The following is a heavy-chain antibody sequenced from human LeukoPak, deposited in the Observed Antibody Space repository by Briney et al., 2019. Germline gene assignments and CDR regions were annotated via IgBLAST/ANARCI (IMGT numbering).Heavy chain of an antibody. D-gene: IGHD1-26*01. CDR3: AKDRSGSMWERHFDY. Sequence: GGSLRLSCAASGFTFSSYDMHWVRQAPGKGLEWVASIRHDGSNKYYADSVKGRFTISRDNSKNTLYLQMNSLRAEDTAVYYCAKDRSGSMWERHFDYWGQGTLVTVSS. V-gene: IGHV3-30*02. CDR2: IRHDGSNK. CDR1: GFTFSSYD. J-gene: IGHJ4*02.